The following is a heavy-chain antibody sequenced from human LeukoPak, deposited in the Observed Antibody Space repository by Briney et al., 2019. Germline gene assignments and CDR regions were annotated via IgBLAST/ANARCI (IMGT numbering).Heavy chain of an antibody. V-gene: IGHV4-59*01. Sequence: PSETLSLTCFVSGSSISSYYWSWIRQPPGKGLEWIGYIYYRGNTNYNPSLKSRVTISPDTSKNQFSLRLSSVTAADTAVYHCARGIYDRSGFSYYYYHMDVWGKGTTVTVSS. CDR3: ARGIYDRSGFSYYYYHMDV. D-gene: IGHD3-22*01. J-gene: IGHJ6*03. CDR1: GSSISSYY. CDR2: IYYRGNT.